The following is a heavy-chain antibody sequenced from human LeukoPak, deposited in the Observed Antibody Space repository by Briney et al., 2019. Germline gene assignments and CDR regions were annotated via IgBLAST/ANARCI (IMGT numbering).Heavy chain of an antibody. V-gene: IGHV4-59*01. CDR1: GASINTYY. D-gene: IGHD2-21*01. CDR3: ASTKGVISYFDY. Sequence: SESLSLTCTVSGASINTYYWSWIRQPPGKPLEWIGYIYSGSTKYDPSLQSRVTISVETSKNQFSLNLGSVTAADPAVYYCASTKGVISYFDYWVQGTLVTVSS. CDR2: IYSGST. J-gene: IGHJ4*02.